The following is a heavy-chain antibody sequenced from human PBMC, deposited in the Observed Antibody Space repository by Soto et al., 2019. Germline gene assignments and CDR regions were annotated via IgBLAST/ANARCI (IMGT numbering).Heavy chain of an antibody. D-gene: IGHD2-2*01. Sequence: QVQLVQSGAEVKKPGSSVKFSCKASGGTFSSYAISWVRRAPGQGLKWMGGIIPIFGTANYAQKFQGRVTITADDSTSTAYMELSSLRSENTAVYYCAREPFRFVPATRRGGAFDIWGQGTMVTVSS. CDR3: AREPFRFVPATRRGGAFDI. CDR1: GGTFSSYA. J-gene: IGHJ3*02. CDR2: IIPIFGTA. V-gene: IGHV1-69*01.